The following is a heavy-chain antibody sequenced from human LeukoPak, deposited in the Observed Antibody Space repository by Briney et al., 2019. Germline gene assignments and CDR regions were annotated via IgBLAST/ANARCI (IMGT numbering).Heavy chain of an antibody. J-gene: IGHJ4*02. D-gene: IGHD1-26*01. CDR2: IYHSGST. V-gene: IGHV4-4*02. CDR1: GGSISSSNW. Sequence: SGTLSLTCAVSGGSISSSNWWSWVRQPPGKGLEWIGEIYHSGSTNYNPSLKSRVTISVDKSKNQFSLKLSSVTAADTAVYYCASYSSGSYYSRFDYWGQGTLVTVPS. CDR3: ASYSSGSYYSRFDY.